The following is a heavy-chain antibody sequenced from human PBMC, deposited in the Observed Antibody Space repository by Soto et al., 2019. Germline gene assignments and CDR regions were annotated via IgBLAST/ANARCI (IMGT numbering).Heavy chain of an antibody. CDR1: GLTFSRYA. V-gene: IGHV3-23*01. J-gene: IGHJ4*02. Sequence: GESLKISCADSGLTFSRYAMSWGRPAPGKGREWVSIINPSGDITYYGDSVKGRFTISRDNSKNTLSLQMNSLRAEDTAVYYCAKEDSSNLLYYSDCWGQGTLVTVSS. CDR3: AKEDSSNLLYYSDC. D-gene: IGHD6-13*01. CDR2: INPSGDIT.